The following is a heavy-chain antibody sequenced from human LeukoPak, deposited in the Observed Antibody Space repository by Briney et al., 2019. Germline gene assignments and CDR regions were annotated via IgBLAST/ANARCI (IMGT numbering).Heavy chain of an antibody. CDR3: AQGGYFTFEM. J-gene: IGHJ3*02. D-gene: IGHD2-2*03. V-gene: IGHV3-73*01. CDR1: DFTFSGSA. Sequence: GGSLRLSCAASDFTFSGSAIHWVRQASGKGLEWVGRIKSKTNNYATAYAASVRGRFTISRDDLKKTAYLQMNGLKTEDTAVYYCAQGGYFTFEMWGQGTMVTVSS. CDR2: IKSKTNNYAT.